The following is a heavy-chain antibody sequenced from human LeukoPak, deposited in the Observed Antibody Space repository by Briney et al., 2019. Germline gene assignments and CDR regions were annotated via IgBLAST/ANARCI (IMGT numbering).Heavy chain of an antibody. CDR3: ARLDCAGDDACYNH. Sequence: NRSETLSLTCSVSGDSVTSYYWNWIRQPPGKGLEWIGYVPTVVTTNYTPSPRSRVIMSVDTANNHISLNLTSLTAADTAIYYCARLDCAGDDACYNHWGRGTLVTVSS. J-gene: IGHJ4*02. CDR1: GDSVTSYY. CDR2: VPTVVTT. D-gene: IGHD2-21*01. V-gene: IGHV4-59*08.